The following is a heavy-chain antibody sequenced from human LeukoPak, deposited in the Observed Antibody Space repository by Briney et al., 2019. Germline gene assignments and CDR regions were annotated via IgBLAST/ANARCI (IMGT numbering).Heavy chain of an antibody. V-gene: IGHV3-7*04. CDR3: ARDVRPDY. Sequence: SGGSLRLSCAASGFTFSSYWTSWVRQAPGEGLEWVANIKQDGTEKYYMDSVKGRFSISRDNAKNSLYLQMNALRAEDTAVYYCARDVRPDYWGQGTLVTVST. CDR1: GFTFSSYW. J-gene: IGHJ4*02. D-gene: IGHD6-6*01. CDR2: IKQDGTEK.